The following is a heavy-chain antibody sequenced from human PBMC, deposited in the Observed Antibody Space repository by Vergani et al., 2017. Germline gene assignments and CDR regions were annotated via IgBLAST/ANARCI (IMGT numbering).Heavy chain of an antibody. Sequence: QVQLQESGPGLVKPSETLSLTCAVSGYSISSGYYWGWIRQPPGKGLEWIGSIYHSGSTYYNPSLKSRVTISVDTSKNQFSLKLSSVTAADTAVYYCARDGVVVPVGGWFDPWGQGTLVTVSS. CDR3: ARDGVVVPVGGWFDP. CDR1: GYSISSGYY. CDR2: IYHSGST. D-gene: IGHD2-2*01. V-gene: IGHV4-38-2*02. J-gene: IGHJ5*02.